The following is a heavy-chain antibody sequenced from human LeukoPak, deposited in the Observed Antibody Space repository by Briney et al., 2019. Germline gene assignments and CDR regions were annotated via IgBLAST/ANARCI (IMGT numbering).Heavy chain of an antibody. V-gene: IGHV3-30-3*01. CDR1: GITFNDYA. CDR2: ISNDGSNK. CDR3: PTNRDCASVNCYRDFDN. J-gene: IGHJ4*02. Sequence: GRSLRLSCVASGITFNDYAMHWVRQAPGKGLEWVAVISNDGSNKYYADTVKGRFTISRDNSKNTLYLQMDGLRTEDTAVYYCPTNRDCASVNCYRDFDNWGQGTLVTVSS. D-gene: IGHD5/OR15-5a*01.